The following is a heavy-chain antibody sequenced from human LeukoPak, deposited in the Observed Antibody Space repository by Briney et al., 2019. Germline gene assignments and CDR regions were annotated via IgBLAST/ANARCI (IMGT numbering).Heavy chain of an antibody. D-gene: IGHD1-26*01. Sequence: GGSLRLSCAASGFTFSSYAMSWVRQAPGKGLEWVSAISGSGGSTYYADSVKGRFTISRDNSKNTLYLQMNSLRAEDTAVYYCAKDRLYSGSYYDYWGQRTLVTVSS. CDR2: ISGSGGST. V-gene: IGHV3-23*01. J-gene: IGHJ4*02. CDR1: GFTFSSYA. CDR3: AKDRLYSGSYYDY.